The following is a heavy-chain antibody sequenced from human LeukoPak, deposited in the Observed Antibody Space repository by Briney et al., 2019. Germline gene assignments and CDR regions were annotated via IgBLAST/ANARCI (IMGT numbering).Heavy chain of an antibody. J-gene: IGHJ5*02. V-gene: IGHV4-59*01. CDR2: IYYSGST. D-gene: IGHD3-22*01. CDR3: ARGAYYDSSGSYNWFDP. CDR1: GGSISSYY. Sequence: SETLSLTCTVSGGSISSYYWGWIRQPPGKVLEWIGYIYYSGSTNYNPSLKSRVTISVDTSKNQFSLKLSSVTAADTAVYYCARGAYYDSSGSYNWFDPWGQGTLVTVSS.